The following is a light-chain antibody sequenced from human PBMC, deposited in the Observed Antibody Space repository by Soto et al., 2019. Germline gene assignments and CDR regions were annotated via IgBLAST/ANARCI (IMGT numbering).Light chain of an antibody. Sequence: VLTQSPGTLSLSPGERATLSCRASQTVTSNFLAWYQQKPGQAPRLLIYGTSSRATGIPDRFSGSGSGTDFTLTITRLEPEDFAVYYCHQYGISPPRTFGQGTKVDIK. CDR1: QTVTSNF. J-gene: IGKJ1*01. CDR2: GTS. V-gene: IGKV3-20*01. CDR3: HQYGISPPRT.